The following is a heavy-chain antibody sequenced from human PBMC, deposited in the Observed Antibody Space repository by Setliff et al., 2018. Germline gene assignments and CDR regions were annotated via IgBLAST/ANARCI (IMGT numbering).Heavy chain of an antibody. CDR3: ARGRGGYNQEYLQY. J-gene: IGHJ4*02. D-gene: IGHD3-22*01. CDR2: VYPGDSDT. V-gene: IGHV5-51*01. CDR1: GYRFTTYW. Sequence: GESLKISCKGSGYRFTTYWIAWVRQKPGKGLEWMGIVYPGDSDTQYSPSFQGQVTFSSDKSINTVYLQWDSLQETDTAIYYCARGRGGYNQEYLQYWGQGTMVTVSS.